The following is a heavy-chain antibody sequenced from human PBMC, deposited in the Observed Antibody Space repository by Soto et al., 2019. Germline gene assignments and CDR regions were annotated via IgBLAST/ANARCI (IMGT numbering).Heavy chain of an antibody. CDR2: IYWDDDK. CDR1: GFSLGTRGVG. J-gene: IGHJ4*02. V-gene: IGHV2-5*02. D-gene: IGHD6-19*01. Sequence: QITLKESGPTLVKPTQTLTLTCTFSGFSLGTRGVGVGWIRRPPGKAMEWLALIYWDDDKRYIPSLKSRLTIPTDTSNNQVVLTMTNMAPVESTTYYCARDSSGWYGFEYWGQGTLVTVSS. CDR3: ARDSSGWYGFEY.